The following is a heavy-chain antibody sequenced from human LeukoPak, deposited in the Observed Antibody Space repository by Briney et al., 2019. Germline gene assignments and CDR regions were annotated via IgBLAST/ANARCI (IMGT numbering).Heavy chain of an antibody. CDR1: GGTFNNYG. CDR2: ISAYNGNT. D-gene: IGHD6-19*01. CDR3: ARDQRLAVADPFDY. V-gene: IGHV1-18*01. Sequence: ASVKVSCKASGGTFNNYGISWVRQAPGQGLEWMGWISAYNGNTNYAQKLQGRVTMTTDTSTSTAYMELRSLRSDDTAVYYCARDQRLAVADPFDYWGQGTLVTVSS. J-gene: IGHJ4*02.